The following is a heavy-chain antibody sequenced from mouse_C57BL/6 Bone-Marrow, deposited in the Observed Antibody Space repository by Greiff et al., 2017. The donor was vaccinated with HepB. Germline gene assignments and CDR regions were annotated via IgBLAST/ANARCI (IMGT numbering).Heavy chain of an antibody. CDR2: IDPSDSYT. CDR1: GYTFTSYW. V-gene: IGHV1-69*01. CDR3: AREFYSNYFDY. Sequence: QVQLQQPGAELVMPGASVKLSCKASGYTFTSYWMHWVKQRPGQGLEWIGEIDPSDSYTNYNQKFKGKSTLTVDKSSSTAYMQLSSLTSEDSAVYYCAREFYSNYFDYGCQGTTLTVSA. D-gene: IGHD2-5*01. J-gene: IGHJ2*01.